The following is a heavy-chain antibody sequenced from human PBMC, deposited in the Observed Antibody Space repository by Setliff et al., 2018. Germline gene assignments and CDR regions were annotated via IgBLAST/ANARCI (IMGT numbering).Heavy chain of an antibody. CDR3: TTGATI. CDR1: GFTFSSYA. V-gene: IGHV3-15*01. Sequence: GGSLRLSCAASGFTFSSYAMSWVRRGPGKGLEWVGRIKNKNEGETRDYAAPVKGRFTVSRDDSRNTLSLQMNSLKTEDTAVYYCTTGATIWGQGTMVTVSS. J-gene: IGHJ3*02. CDR2: IKNKNEGETR.